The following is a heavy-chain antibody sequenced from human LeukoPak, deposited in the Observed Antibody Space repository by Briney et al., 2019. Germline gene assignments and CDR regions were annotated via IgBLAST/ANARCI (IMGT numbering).Heavy chain of an antibody. CDR2: INHSGST. D-gene: IGHD5-18*01. CDR1: GGSFSGYY. CDR3: ARDRSSRGYSYGYGLNAFDI. Sequence: PSETLSLTCAVYGGSFSGYYWSWIRQPPGKGLEWIGEINHSGSTNYNPPLKSRVTISVDTSKNQFSLKPSSVTAADTAVYYCARDRSSRGYSYGYGLNAFDIWGQGTMVTVSS. V-gene: IGHV4-34*01. J-gene: IGHJ3*02.